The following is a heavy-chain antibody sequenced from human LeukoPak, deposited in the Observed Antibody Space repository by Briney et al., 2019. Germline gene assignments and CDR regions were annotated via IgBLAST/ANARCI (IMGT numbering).Heavy chain of an antibody. Sequence: GGSLRLSCAASGFTFSSYSMNWVRQAPGKGLEWVSSISSSSSYIYYADSVKGRFTISRDNAKNSLYLQMNSLRAEDTAVYYCARDLWRLRLGELSPFDYWGQGTLVTVSS. J-gene: IGHJ4*02. D-gene: IGHD3-16*02. CDR1: GFTFSSYS. CDR2: ISSSSSYI. V-gene: IGHV3-21*01. CDR3: ARDLWRLRLGELSPFDY.